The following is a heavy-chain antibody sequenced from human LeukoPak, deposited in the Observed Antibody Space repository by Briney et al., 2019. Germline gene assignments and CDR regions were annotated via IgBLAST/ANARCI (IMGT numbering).Heavy chain of an antibody. V-gene: IGHV1-18*01. CDR3: ARVPMVRGNYYFDY. D-gene: IGHD3-10*01. CDR2: ISAYNGNT. CDR1: GYTFTSYG. J-gene: IGHJ4*02. Sequence: ASVKVSCKASGYTFTSYGISWVRQAPGQGLEWMGWISAYNGNTNYAQKLQGRVTMTTDTSTSTAYMELRSLRSDDTAVYYCARVPMVRGNYYFDYWGQGTLVTVSS.